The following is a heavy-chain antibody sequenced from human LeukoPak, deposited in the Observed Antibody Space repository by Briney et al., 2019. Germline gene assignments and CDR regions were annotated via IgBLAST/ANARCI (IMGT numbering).Heavy chain of an antibody. V-gene: IGHV3-21*01. J-gene: IGHJ6*02. Sequence: PGRSLRLSSAASGFTFSSHSMNWVRQGAGKGLECVSSISSSSIYIYYADSVKGRFTIYRDNAKYSLYLQMNRLRAEDTAVYYCARDWATYYDFWVPTKIYYYYYYGMDVWGQGTTVTVSS. CDR2: ISSSSIYI. CDR3: ARDWATYYDFWVPTKIYYYYYYGMDV. CDR1: GFTFSSHS. D-gene: IGHD3-3*01.